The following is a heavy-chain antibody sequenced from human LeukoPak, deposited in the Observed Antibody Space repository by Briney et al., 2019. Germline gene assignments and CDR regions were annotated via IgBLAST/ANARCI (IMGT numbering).Heavy chain of an antibody. D-gene: IGHD3-22*01. J-gene: IGHJ4*02. Sequence: GGSLRLSCAASGFTFSSYAMHWVRQAPGKGLEWVAVISYDGSNKYYADSVKGRFTISRDNSKNTLYLQMNSLRAEDTAVYYCARDAYYYDSSGYFPNDYWGQGTLVTVPS. CDR1: GFTFSSYA. CDR3: ARDAYYYDSSGYFPNDY. CDR2: ISYDGSNK. V-gene: IGHV3-30*01.